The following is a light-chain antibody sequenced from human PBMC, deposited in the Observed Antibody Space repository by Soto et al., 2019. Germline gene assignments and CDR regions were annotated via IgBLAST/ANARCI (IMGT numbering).Light chain of an antibody. CDR2: DAT. CDR3: QQFAKSST. V-gene: IGKV1-5*01. CDR1: HNIERW. J-gene: IGKJ1*01. Sequence: QMTQSPSTLSASVGDRVTITCRASHNIERWMAWYQQKPGRAPSLLIFDATTLHSGVPSRLSGGGSGTEFTLTINGLHPDDFATYYCQQFAKSSTFGQGTKVDIK.